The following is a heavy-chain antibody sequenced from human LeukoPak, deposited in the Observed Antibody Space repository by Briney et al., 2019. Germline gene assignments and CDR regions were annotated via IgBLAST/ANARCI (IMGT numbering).Heavy chain of an antibody. V-gene: IGHV3-9*01. D-gene: IGHD2-2*02. CDR1: GFIFTNSS. CDR2: ISWNSGVV. CDR3: AKIAVPIPGRYHIDV. J-gene: IGHJ6*03. Sequence: GGSPTLSCPTSGFIFTNSSMQWVRQAPGKGLEWVSGISWNSGVVGYMDSVKGRFTISRDNGKSSLHLQMSSLKVENTALSYCAKIAVPIPGRYHIDVWGKGITVTVSS.